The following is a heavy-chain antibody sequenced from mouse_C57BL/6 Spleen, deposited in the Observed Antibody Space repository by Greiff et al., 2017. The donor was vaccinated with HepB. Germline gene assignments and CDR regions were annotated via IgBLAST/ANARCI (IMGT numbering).Heavy chain of an antibody. Sequence: EVQLVESGGDLVKPGGSLKLSCAASGFTFSSYGMSWVRQTPDKRLEWVATISSGGSYTYYPDSVKGRFTISRDNAKNTLYLQMSSLKSEDTAMYYCASGGYDYYYFDYWGQGTTLTVSS. D-gene: IGHD2-4*01. CDR1: GFTFSSYG. J-gene: IGHJ2*01. CDR2: ISSGGSYT. CDR3: ASGGYDYYYFDY. V-gene: IGHV5-6*01.